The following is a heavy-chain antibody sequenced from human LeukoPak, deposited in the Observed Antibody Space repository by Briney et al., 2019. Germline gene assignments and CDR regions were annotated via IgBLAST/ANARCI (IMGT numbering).Heavy chain of an antibody. CDR1: GGTFSSYA. CDR2: IIPIFGTA. CDR3: CRSNYYMDV. J-gene: IGHJ6*03. V-gene: IGHV1-69*05. Sequence: GCSVKVSCKASGGTFSSYAISWVRQAPGQGLEWMGGIIPIFGTANYAQTSQGSVTITTDESTSTAYMELSSLRSEDTAVYYCCRSNYYMDVWGKGTTVTVSS. D-gene: IGHD2-15*01.